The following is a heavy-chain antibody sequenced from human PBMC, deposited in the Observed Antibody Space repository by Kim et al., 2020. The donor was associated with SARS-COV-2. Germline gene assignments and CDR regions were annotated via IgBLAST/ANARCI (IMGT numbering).Heavy chain of an antibody. J-gene: IGHJ4*02. D-gene: IGHD3-10*01. CDR1: GGSFSGYY. Sequence: SETLSLTCVVYGGSFSGYYWSWIRQPPRKGLEWIGEINHSVSTNYNPSLKSRVTISVDTSKRQFSLKLNSVTAADTAVYYCARGLDYYGSGSNLGYWGQGTLVTVSS. CDR2: INHSVST. V-gene: IGHV4-34*01. CDR3: ARGLDYYGSGSNLGY.